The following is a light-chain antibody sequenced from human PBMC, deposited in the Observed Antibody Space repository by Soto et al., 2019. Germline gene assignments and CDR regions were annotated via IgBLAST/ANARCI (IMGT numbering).Light chain of an antibody. CDR3: QSYDSRLSGYV. J-gene: IGLJ1*01. Sequence: QSVLTQPPSVSGAPGQRVTISCTGSSSNIGAGDDSHWYQQLPGTAPKLLIYGNTNRPSGVTDRFSGSKSGASASLAITGLYSDDEANYYCQSYDSRLSGYVFGSGTKVTLL. CDR1: SSNIGAGDD. CDR2: GNT. V-gene: IGLV1-40*01.